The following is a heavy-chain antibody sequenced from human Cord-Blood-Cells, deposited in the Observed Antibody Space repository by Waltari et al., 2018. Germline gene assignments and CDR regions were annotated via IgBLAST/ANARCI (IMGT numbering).Heavy chain of an antibody. CDR1: GFTFDVYT. V-gene: IGHV3-43*01. CDR3: AKDKYSSSSGYFQH. CDR2: ISGDGGGT. D-gene: IGHD6-6*01. J-gene: IGHJ1*01. Sequence: DVQLVESGGGVVQHGGSLRLLCAASGFTFDVYTLHWFRPAPGRGLEGVSLISGDGGGTCYADSGKGRFTISRDNSKNSLYLQMNSLRTEDTALYYCAKDKYSSSSGYFQHWGQGTLVTVSS.